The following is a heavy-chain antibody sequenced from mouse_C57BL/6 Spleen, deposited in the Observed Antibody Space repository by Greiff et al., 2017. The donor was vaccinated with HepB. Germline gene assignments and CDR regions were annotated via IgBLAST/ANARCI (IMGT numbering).Heavy chain of an antibody. CDR1: GYAFSSSW. Sequence: VQVVESGPELVKPGASVKISCKASGYAFSSSWMNWVKQRPGKGLEWIGRIYPGDGDTNYNGKFKGKATLTADKSSSTAYMQLSSLTSEDSAVYFCAREGTLYYGNLGYWGQGTTLTVSS. CDR3: AREGTLYYGNLGY. D-gene: IGHD2-1*01. V-gene: IGHV1-82*01. J-gene: IGHJ2*01. CDR2: IYPGDGDT.